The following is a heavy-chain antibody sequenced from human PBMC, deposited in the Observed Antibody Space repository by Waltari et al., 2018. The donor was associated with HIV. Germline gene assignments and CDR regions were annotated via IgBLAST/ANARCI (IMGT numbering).Heavy chain of an antibody. D-gene: IGHD5-18*01. CDR3: GSGSRRGHSHGIDY. CDR2: ASRSGST. J-gene: IGHJ4*02. V-gene: IGHV4-38-2*01. Sequence: QVQLHESGPGMVKPSETLSLTCDVSGYSISSVYYWGWIRQPPGKGLEWIGSASRSGSTYYSPSLKSRVTISLDTSKNQFSLKLNSVAAADTAVYYCGSGSRRGHSHGIDYWGQGTLVTVSS. CDR1: GYSISSVYY.